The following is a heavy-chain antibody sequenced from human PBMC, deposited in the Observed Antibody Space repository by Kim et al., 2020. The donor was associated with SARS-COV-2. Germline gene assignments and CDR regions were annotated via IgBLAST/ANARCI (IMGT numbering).Heavy chain of an antibody. J-gene: IGHJ6*02. V-gene: IGHV3-64*01. CDR3: ARDIGGFWSGFDYYYGMDV. Sequence: KGRFTISRDNSKKTLYLQMGSLRAEDMAVYYCARDIGGFWSGFDYYYGMDVWGQGTTVTVSS. D-gene: IGHD3-3*01.